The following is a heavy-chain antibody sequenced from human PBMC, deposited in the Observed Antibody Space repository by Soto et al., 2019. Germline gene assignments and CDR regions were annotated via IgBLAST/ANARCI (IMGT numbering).Heavy chain of an antibody. D-gene: IGHD1-20*01. CDR3: ARAGDRYKDGMDV. Sequence: SETLSLTCAVSGGSISSGGYPWSWIRQPPGKGLEWIGYIYHSGSTYYNPSLKSRVTISVDRSKNQFSLKLSSVTAADTAVYYCARAGDRYKDGMDVWGQGTTVTVSS. CDR2: IYHSGST. CDR1: GGSISSGGYP. J-gene: IGHJ6*02. V-gene: IGHV4-30-2*01.